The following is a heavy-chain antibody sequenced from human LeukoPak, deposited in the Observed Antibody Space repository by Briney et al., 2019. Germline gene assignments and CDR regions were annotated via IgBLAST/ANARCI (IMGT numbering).Heavy chain of an antibody. CDR1: GFTFSSYG. J-gene: IGHJ5*02. CDR3: ARDYMTTVDWFDP. CDR2: ISYDGSNK. Sequence: PGGSLRLSCAASGFTFSSYGMHWVRQAPGKGLEWVAVISYDGSNKYYADSVKGRFTISRDNSKNTLYLQMNSLRAEDTAVYYCARDYMTTVDWFDPWGQGTLVTVSS. V-gene: IGHV3-30*03. D-gene: IGHD4-23*01.